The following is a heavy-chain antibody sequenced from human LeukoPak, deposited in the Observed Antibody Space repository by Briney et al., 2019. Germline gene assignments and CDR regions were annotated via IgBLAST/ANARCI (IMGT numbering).Heavy chain of an antibody. V-gene: IGHV4-34*01. CDR2: INDSEST. J-gene: IGHJ3*02. CDR3: ARRPSPPDAFDI. Sequence: SETLSLTCAVYGGSFSGYYWSWIRQPPGKGLEWIGEINDSESTNYNPSLKSRVTLSVDTSKNQFSLKLYSVTAADTAVYYCARRPSPPDAFDIWGQGTMVTVSS. CDR1: GGSFSGYY.